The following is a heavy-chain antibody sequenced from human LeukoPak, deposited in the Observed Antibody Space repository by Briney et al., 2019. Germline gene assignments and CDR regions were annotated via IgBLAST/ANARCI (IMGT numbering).Heavy chain of an antibody. Sequence: SEPLSLTCTVSGGSISSSSYYWGWIRQPPGKGLEWIGSIYYSGSTYYNPSLKSRVTISVDTSKNQFSLKLSSVTAADTAVYYCAGIGYSSGWARFDYWGQGTLVTVSS. CDR2: IYYSGST. J-gene: IGHJ4*02. V-gene: IGHV4-39*01. CDR3: AGIGYSSGWARFDY. D-gene: IGHD6-19*01. CDR1: GGSISSSSYY.